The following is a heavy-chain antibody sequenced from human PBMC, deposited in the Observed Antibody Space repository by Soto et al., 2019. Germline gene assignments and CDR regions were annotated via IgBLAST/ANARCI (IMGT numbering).Heavy chain of an antibody. CDR2: INAYNANT. J-gene: IGHJ4*02. CDR3: ARAHLFYY. V-gene: IGHV1-18*01. Sequence: ASVKVSCKASGYTFTTYDINWVRQAPGQGLEWMGWINAYNANTNYAQKLQGRVTMTTDTSTSTAYMELRSLRSDDTAVYYCARAHLFYYWGQGTQVTVSS. CDR1: GYTFTTYD.